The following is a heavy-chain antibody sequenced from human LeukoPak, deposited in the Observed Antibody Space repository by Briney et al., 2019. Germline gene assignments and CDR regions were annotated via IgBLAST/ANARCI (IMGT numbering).Heavy chain of an antibody. J-gene: IGHJ6*02. D-gene: IGHD2-2*01. CDR2: ISCDGSNK. CDR3: ARDGGDIVVVPAADYYYYYGMDV. V-gene: IGHV3-30-3*01. CDR1: GFTFSSYA. Sequence: PGGSLRLSCAASGFTFSSYAMHWVRQAPGKGLEWVAVISCDGSNKYYADSVKGRFTISRDNSKNTLYLQMNSLRAEDTAVYYCARDGGDIVVVPAADYYYYYGMDVWGQGTTVTVSS.